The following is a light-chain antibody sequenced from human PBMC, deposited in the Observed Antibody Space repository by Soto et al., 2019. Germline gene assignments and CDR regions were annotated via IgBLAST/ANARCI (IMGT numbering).Light chain of an antibody. Sequence: EIVLTQSPGTLSLSPGEGATLSCRASQTISSGSLAWYQQKPGQPPRLLIYGASSRAAGIPDRFSGSGSGTAFSLTISKLEPEDFAVYYCQQYGSSRTFGQGTKVEV. CDR2: GAS. CDR1: QTISSGS. V-gene: IGKV3-20*01. J-gene: IGKJ1*01. CDR3: QQYGSSRT.